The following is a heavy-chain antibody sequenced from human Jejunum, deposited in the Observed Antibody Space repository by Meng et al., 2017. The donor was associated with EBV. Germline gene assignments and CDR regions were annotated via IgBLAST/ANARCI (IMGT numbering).Heavy chain of an antibody. CDR2: IYHSGIV. J-gene: IGHJ4*02. Sequence: QVHLQVSGPVLRKPPTPLSLSSHVTGGSISSNSWWSWVRQPPGKGLEWIGEIYHSGIVNYNPSLKSRVTISVDKSKNQFSLRLTSVTAADTAVYYCSHYIWGSYPAGAYWGQGTLVTVSS. CDR1: GGSISSNSW. D-gene: IGHD3-16*02. V-gene: IGHV4-4*03. CDR3: SHYIWGSYPAGAY.